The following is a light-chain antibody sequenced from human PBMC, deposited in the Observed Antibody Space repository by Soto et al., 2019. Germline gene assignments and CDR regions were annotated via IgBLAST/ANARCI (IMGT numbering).Light chain of an antibody. CDR2: KAS. J-gene: IGKJ1*01. Sequence: DNQITPAPFTLSGSVGDKVTNTCRASQTISSWLAWYQQKPGKAPKLLIYKASTLKSGVPSRFSGSGSGTEFTLTISSLQPDDFATYYCQHYNSYSEAFGQGTKVDIK. V-gene: IGKV1-5*03. CDR3: QHYNSYSEA. CDR1: QTISSW.